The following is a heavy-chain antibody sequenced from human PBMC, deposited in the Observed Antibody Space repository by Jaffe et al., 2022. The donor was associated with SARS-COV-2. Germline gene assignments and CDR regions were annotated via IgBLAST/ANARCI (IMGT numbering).Heavy chain of an antibody. J-gene: IGHJ6*02. V-gene: IGHV1-3*01. Sequence: QVQLVQSGAEVKKPGASVKVSCKASGYTFTSYAMHWVRQAPGQRLEWMGWINAGNGNTKYSQKFQGRVTITRDTSASTAYMELSSLRSEDTAVYYCARDPDHTIFTYYYYYGMDVWGQGTTVTVSS. D-gene: IGHD3-3*01. CDR1: GYTFTSYA. CDR2: INAGNGNT. CDR3: ARDPDHTIFTYYYYYGMDV.